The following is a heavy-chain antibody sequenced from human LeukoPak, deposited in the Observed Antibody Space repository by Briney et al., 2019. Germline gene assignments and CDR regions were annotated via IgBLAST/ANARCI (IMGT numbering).Heavy chain of an antibody. CDR3: ARDRAGSAWYTTFDY. CDR1: GYTFTSFG. Sequence: GASVKVSCKASGYTFTSFGISWVRQAPGQGLEWMGWISTYNGNTNYAQKLQGRVTMTTDTSTSRVYMDLRSLRSDDTVVYYCARDRAGSAWYTTFDYWGQGTLVTVSS. V-gene: IGHV1-18*01. J-gene: IGHJ4*02. CDR2: ISTYNGNT. D-gene: IGHD6-19*01.